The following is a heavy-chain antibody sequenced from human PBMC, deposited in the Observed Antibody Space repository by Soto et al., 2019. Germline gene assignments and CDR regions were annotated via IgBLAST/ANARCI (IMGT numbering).Heavy chain of an antibody. Sequence: GGSLRLSCAASGFTFSSYGMHWVRQAPGKGLEWVAVISYDGSNKYYADSVKGRFTISRDNSKNTLYLQMNSLRAEDTAVYYCAKDVSGKNLGGYASTPTPDYWGQGTLVTVSS. V-gene: IGHV3-30*18. CDR2: ISYDGSNK. J-gene: IGHJ4*02. CDR3: AKDVSGKNLGGYASTPTPDY. D-gene: IGHD5-12*01. CDR1: GFTFSSYG.